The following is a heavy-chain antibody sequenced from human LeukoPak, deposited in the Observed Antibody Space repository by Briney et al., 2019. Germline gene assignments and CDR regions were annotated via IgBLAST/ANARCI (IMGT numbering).Heavy chain of an antibody. D-gene: IGHD6-13*01. CDR3: ARGVPYSSSWYPF. Sequence: PSETLSLTCAVYGGSFSGYYWSGIRQPPGKGLEWIGEINHSGSTNYNPSLKSRVTISVDTSKNQFSLKLSSVTAADTAVYYCARGVPYSSSWYPFWGQGTLVTVSS. J-gene: IGHJ4*02. CDR1: GGSFSGYY. V-gene: IGHV4-34*01. CDR2: INHSGST.